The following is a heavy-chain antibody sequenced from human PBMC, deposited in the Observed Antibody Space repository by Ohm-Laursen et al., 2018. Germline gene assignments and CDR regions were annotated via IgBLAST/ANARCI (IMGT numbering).Heavy chain of an antibody. CDR1: GFTVSSNH. CDR3: AKNVVSKYSMIN. D-gene: IGHD3-22*01. Sequence: SLRLSCAASGFTVSSNHMSWVRQAPGKGLEWVSVIYSGGTTYYTDSVKGRFIISRDNSKNTLYLQMNSLRAEDTAVYYCAKNVVSKYSMINWGQGTLVTVSS. V-gene: IGHV3-66*01. J-gene: IGHJ4*02. CDR2: IYSGGTT.